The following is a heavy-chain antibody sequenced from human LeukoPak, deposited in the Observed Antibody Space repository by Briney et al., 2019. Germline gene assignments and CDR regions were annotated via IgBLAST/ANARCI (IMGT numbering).Heavy chain of an antibody. CDR1: GFTFSSYS. Sequence: PGGSLRLSCAVSGFTFSSYSMNWVRQAPGKGLEWVSYISSGSRIISYADSVKGRFTISRDNAKNSLYLQMNSLRDEDTAVYHCAGDEGKSFDPWGQGTLVTVSS. CDR2: ISSGSRII. V-gene: IGHV3-48*02. CDR3: AGDEGKSFDP. J-gene: IGHJ5*02.